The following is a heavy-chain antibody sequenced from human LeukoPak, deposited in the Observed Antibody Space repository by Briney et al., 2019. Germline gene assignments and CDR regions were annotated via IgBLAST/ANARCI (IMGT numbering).Heavy chain of an antibody. D-gene: IGHD3-22*01. CDR3: AKSDYRSGGYDY. J-gene: IGHJ4*02. Sequence: PSETLSLTCTVSGGSISSYYWSWIRQPPGKGLEWIGYIYYSGSTNYNPSLKSRVTISVDTSKNQSSLKLSSVTAADTAVYYCAKSDYRSGGYDYWGQGTLVTVPS. V-gene: IGHV4-59*01. CDR2: IYYSGST. CDR1: GGSISSYY.